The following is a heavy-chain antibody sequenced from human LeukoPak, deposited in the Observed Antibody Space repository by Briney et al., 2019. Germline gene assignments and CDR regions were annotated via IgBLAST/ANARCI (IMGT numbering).Heavy chain of an antibody. CDR1: GGSLSSGTYY. CDR3: ARAGGDYFNWFDP. Sequence: SETLSLTCTVSGGSLSSGTYYWSWLRQPPGTALEWIGYIYYTGSATYSPSLKSRVTISVDTSKNQFSLKLSSVTAADTAVYYCARAGGDYFNWFDPWGRGTLVTVSS. J-gene: IGHJ5*02. D-gene: IGHD2/OR15-2a*01. CDR2: IYYTGSA. V-gene: IGHV4-61*01.